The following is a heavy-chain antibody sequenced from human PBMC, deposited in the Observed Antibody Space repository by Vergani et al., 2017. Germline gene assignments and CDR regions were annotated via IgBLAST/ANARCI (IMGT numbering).Heavy chain of an antibody. J-gene: IGHJ4*02. CDR1: GYTFSNYY. V-gene: IGHV1-46*03. CDR2: INPSGGHT. Sequence: QVQVVQSGAEVKKSGASVKVSCKTSGYTFSNYYMLWVRQAPGQGLEWMGIINPSGGHTNYAQKLQGKVTMTRDTSTSTVYIELSSLRSEDTALYYCARGYYGIVTGYRCWVQGTLVTVSA. CDR3: ARGYYGIVTGYRC. D-gene: IGHD3-9*01.